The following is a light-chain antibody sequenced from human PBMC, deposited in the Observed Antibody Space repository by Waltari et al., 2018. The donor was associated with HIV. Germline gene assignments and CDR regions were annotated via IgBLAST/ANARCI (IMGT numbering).Light chain of an antibody. V-gene: IGLV1-51*01. CDR1: SSNIGNNY. J-gene: IGLJ2*01. CDR2: DDD. CDR3: GTWDTTLSAVV. Sequence: QSVLTQPPSVSAAPGETVIISCSGRSSNIGNNYVSWYQQLPGTAPKLFIYDDDLRHSGIPDRLSGSRAGTSATLGITGRQTGDEADYYCGTWDTTLSAVVFGGGTKLTVL.